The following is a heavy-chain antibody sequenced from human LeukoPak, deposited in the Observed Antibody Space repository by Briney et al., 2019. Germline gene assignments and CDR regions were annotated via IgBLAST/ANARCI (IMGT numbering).Heavy chain of an antibody. CDR3: ARQSAAAQYTNWFDP. CDR1: GYSFASFW. CDR2: IYPADSDT. D-gene: IGHD2-2*01. J-gene: IGHJ5*02. V-gene: IGHV5-51*01. Sequence: KAGESRKISCKGSGYSFASFWIGWVRQMPGKGLEWMGVIYPADSDTRYSPSFQGQVTISADKSTSTAYLQWSTLKASDTAIYYCARQSAAAQYTNWFDPWGQGTLVTVSS.